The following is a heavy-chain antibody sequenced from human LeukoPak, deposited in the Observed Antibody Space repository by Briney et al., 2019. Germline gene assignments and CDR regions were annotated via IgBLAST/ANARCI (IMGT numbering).Heavy chain of an antibody. V-gene: IGHV4-39*01. CDR2: FSYSGST. D-gene: IGHD2/OR15-2a*01. Sequence: PSETLSLTCTVSGGSISGSPYYWDWIRQPPGKGLEWIGSFSYSGSTYYNPSLKSRVTISVDTSKNQFSLRLSSVTAADTAMFYCARRTFPLYFDYWGQGTLVTVSS. CDR1: GGSISGSPYY. CDR3: ARRTFPLYFDY. J-gene: IGHJ4*02.